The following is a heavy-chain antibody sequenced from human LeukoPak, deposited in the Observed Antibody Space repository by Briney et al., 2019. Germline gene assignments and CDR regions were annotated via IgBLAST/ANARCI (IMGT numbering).Heavy chain of an antibody. V-gene: IGHV4-4*07. CDR1: GGSISSYY. Sequence: PSETLSLTCTVSGGSISSYYRSWIRQPAGKGLEWIGRIYTSGSTNYNPSLKSRVTMSVDTSKNQFSLKLSSVTAADTAVYYCARDTLEYYDSSGFRDWGQGTRVTVSS. CDR3: ARDTLEYYDSSGFRD. CDR2: IYTSGST. D-gene: IGHD3-22*01. J-gene: IGHJ4*02.